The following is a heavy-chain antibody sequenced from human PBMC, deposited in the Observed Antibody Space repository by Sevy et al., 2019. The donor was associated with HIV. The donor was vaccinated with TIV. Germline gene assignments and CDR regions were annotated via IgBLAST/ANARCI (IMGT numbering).Heavy chain of an antibody. Sequence: GESLKISCKGSGYSFTNYWIAWVRQMPGKGLEWMGIIYAGDSDTRYSPSFQGQVTISADNSISTAYLQWSSLKASDTTMYYCARYYEPGSGVDYWGQGTLVTVSS. J-gene: IGHJ4*02. CDR3: ARYYEPGSGVDY. D-gene: IGHD3-22*01. CDR2: IYAGDSDT. CDR1: GYSFTNYW. V-gene: IGHV5-51*01.